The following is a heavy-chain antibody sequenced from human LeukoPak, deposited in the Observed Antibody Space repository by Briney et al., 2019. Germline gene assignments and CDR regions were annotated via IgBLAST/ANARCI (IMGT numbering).Heavy chain of an antibody. CDR1: GFTFSDYY. J-gene: IGHJ4*02. CDR2: ISTSSSTI. D-gene: IGHD6-6*01. CDR3: ARLGGSSFPFDY. V-gene: IGHV3-11*01. Sequence: GGSLRLSCAASGFTFSDYYMSWIRQAPGKGLEWVSYISTSSSTIYYADSVKGRFTISRDNAKNSLYLQMNSLRAEDTAVFYCARLGGSSFPFDYWGQGTLATVSS.